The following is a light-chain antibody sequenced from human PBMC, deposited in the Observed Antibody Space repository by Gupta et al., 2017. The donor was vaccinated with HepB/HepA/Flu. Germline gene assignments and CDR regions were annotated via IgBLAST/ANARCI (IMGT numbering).Light chain of an antibody. CDR2: KAS. V-gene: IGKV1-5*03. J-gene: IGKJ1*01. Sequence: DIQMTQSPSTLSASVGDRVTITCRASQSISTWLAWYQQKPGKAPKVLIYKASSLESGVPSRFSGSGSGTEFTLTINSLQPDDFATYYCQQYNSYKTFGQGTXVEIK. CDR1: QSISTW. CDR3: QQYNSYKT.